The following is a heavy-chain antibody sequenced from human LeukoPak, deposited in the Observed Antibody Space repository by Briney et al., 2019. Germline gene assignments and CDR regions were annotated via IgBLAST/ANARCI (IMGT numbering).Heavy chain of an antibody. D-gene: IGHD3-22*01. Sequence: PGGSLRLSCAASGFTFSDYYMSWIRQAPGKGLEWVSYISSSGSTIYYADSVKGRFTISRDNAKNSLYLQMNSLRAEDTAVYYCARVTSSGYYYPAYFDYWGQGTLVTVSS. V-gene: IGHV3-11*04. J-gene: IGHJ4*02. CDR3: ARVTSSGYYYPAYFDY. CDR2: ISSSGSTI. CDR1: GFTFSDYY.